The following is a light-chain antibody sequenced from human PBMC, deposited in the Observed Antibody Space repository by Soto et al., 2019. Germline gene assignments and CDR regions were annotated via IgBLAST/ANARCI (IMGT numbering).Light chain of an antibody. J-gene: IGKJ5*01. CDR1: QGIGDT. CDR3: QPYNNWPLT. V-gene: IGKV3-15*01. Sequence: MRQSPATPSFSLLFCSTLSSRASQGIGDTLAWYQHKPGQTPRLLIYDTSTRATGVPTRFSGSRSGAEFTLTINSLQSEDFAVYYCQPYNNWPLTFGGGTRLEI. CDR2: DTS.